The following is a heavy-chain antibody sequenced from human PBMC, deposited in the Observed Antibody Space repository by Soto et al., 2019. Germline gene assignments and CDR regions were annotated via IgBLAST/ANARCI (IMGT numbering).Heavy chain of an antibody. CDR1: GFTFSSYG. D-gene: IGHD6-6*01. V-gene: IGHV3-33*01. J-gene: IGHJ6*03. CDR2: IWYDGNNK. Sequence: GGSLRLSCAASGFTFSSYGMHWVRQAPGKGLEWVAVIWYDGNNKYYADSVKGRFTISRDNSKNTLYLQMNSLRAEDTAVYYCARGPLYSSSSINYYYMDVWGKGTTVTVSS. CDR3: ARGPLYSSSSINYYYMDV.